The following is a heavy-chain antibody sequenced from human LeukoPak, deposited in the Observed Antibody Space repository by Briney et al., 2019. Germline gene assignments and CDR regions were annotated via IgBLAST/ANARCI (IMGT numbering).Heavy chain of an antibody. J-gene: IGHJ6*03. V-gene: IGHV4-30-2*01. D-gene: IGHD6-19*01. CDR2: IYHSGST. CDR3: ARDRQWLNRRYYYYMDV. CDR1: GGSISSGGYS. Sequence: SETLSLTCAVSGGSISSGGYSWSWIRQPPGKGLEWIGYIYHSGSTYYNPSLKSRVTISVDRSKNQFSLKLSSVTAADTAVYYCARDRQWLNRRYYYYMDVWGKGTTVTVSS.